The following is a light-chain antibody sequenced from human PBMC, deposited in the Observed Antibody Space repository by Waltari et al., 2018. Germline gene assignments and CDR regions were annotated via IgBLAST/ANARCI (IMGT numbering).Light chain of an antibody. V-gene: IGKV4-1*01. Sequence: DIVMTQSPDSLAVSLGERATHNCQPSQSVLYSSNNKNYLAWYQQKPGQPPKLLIYWASTRESGVPDRFSGSGSGTDFTLTISSLQAEDVAVYYCQQYLSTPPTFSQGTKVEIK. J-gene: IGKJ1*01. CDR2: WAS. CDR3: QQYLSTPPT. CDR1: QSVLYSSNNKNY.